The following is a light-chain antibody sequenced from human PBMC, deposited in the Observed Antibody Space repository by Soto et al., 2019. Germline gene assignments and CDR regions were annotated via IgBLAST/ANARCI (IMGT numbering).Light chain of an antibody. CDR2: GAS. CDR3: QQYDNWPIT. CDR1: QSVSSN. J-gene: IGKJ5*01. Sequence: EIVMTQSPATLSVSPGDRATLSCRASQSVSSNLAWYQQKPGQAPRLLIYGASTRATGIPARFSGSGSGTEFTLTISSLQSEDSAVYYCQQYDNWPITFGQGTRLEIK. V-gene: IGKV3-15*01.